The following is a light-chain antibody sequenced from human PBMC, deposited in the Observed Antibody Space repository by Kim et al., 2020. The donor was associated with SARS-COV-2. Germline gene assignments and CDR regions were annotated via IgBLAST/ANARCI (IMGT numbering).Light chain of an antibody. Sequence: AIQMTQSPSSLSASIGDRVTITCRASQDIRNDLGWYQQKPGKAPELLIYAASSLQSGVPSRFAGSGSGTDFTLTISSLQPEDFATYYCQQYDSYPYTFGQGTKLEI. V-gene: IGKV1-6*01. CDR2: AAS. CDR1: QDIRND. CDR3: QQYDSYPYT. J-gene: IGKJ2*01.